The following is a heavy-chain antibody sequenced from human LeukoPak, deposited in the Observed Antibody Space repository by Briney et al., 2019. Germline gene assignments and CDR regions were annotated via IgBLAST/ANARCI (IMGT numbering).Heavy chain of an antibody. D-gene: IGHD2-15*01. CDR1: GGSFSGYY. CDR2: INHSGST. Sequence: PSETLSLTCAVYGGSFSGYYWSWIRQPPGKGLEWIGEINHSGSTNYNPSLKSRVTISVDTSKNQFSLKLSSVTAADTAVYYCARERNSRYCSGGSCYRGRYFDLWGRGTLVTVSS. V-gene: IGHV4-34*01. CDR3: ARERNSRYCSGGSCYRGRYFDL. J-gene: IGHJ2*01.